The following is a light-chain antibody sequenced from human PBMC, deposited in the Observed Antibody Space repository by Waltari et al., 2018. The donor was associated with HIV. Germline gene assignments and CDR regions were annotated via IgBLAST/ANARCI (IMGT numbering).Light chain of an antibody. CDR2: AGF. CDR3: QQYYSYPLT. Sequence: AIRMTQSPPSVSASTGDRVTITCRASQDISSYLVWYQQKPGRAPELLIYAGFALQSGVPSRFSGSGSGTDFTLTISSLQSEDFATYYCQQYYSYPLTFGQGTRLEI. V-gene: IGKV1-8*01. CDR1: QDISSY. J-gene: IGKJ5*01.